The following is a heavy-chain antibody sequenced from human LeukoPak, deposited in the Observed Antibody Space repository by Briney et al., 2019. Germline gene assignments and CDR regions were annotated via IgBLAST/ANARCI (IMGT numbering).Heavy chain of an antibody. Sequence: SETLSLTCTVSGGSISSGGCYWSWIRQHPGKGLEWIGYIYYSGSTYYNPSLKSRVTISVDTSKNQFSLKLSSVTAADTAVYYCARPTLIKYGSGSYFDYWGQGTLVTVSS. V-gene: IGHV4-31*03. J-gene: IGHJ4*02. CDR2: IYYSGST. CDR3: ARPTLIKYGSGSYFDY. D-gene: IGHD3-10*01. CDR1: GGSISSGGCY.